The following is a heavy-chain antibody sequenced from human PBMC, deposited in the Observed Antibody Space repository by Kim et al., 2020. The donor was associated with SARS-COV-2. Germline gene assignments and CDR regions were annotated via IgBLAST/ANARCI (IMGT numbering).Heavy chain of an antibody. D-gene: IGHD3-22*01. V-gene: IGHV3-74*01. J-gene: IGHJ1*01. Sequence: SVTGRYTISRDNAKNTLDLQMNSLRPEDTAVYYCGRAGDHDISGYYGIFHHWSQGALVTVSS. CDR3: GRAGDHDISGYYGIFHH.